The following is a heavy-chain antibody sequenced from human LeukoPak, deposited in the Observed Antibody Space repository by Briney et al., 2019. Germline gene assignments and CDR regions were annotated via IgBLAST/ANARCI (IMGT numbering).Heavy chain of an antibody. CDR2: IKQDGGGR. CDR3: AGSGWQVYFDY. CDR1: SLTFTSYW. D-gene: IGHD6-19*01. Sequence: EGSLRRSCAASSLTFTSYWGKWVRRDPGKGLQWVANIKQDGGGRYYVESVKRRFTISRVNAKNSLYLQMNSRRAEDTGVYYCAGSGWQVYFDYWGQGTLVTVSS. J-gene: IGHJ4*02. V-gene: IGHV3-7*01.